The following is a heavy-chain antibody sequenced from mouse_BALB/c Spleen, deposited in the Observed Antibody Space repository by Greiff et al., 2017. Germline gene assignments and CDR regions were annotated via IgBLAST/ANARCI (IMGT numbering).Heavy chain of an antibody. V-gene: IGHV1-5*01. J-gene: IGHJ4*01. CDR1: GYTFTSYW. CDR2: IYPGNSDT. CDR3: TREGGITTATDYAMDY. Sequence: EVQLQQSGTVLARPGASVKMSCKASGYTFTSYWMHWVKQRPGQGLEWIGAIYPGNSDTSYNQKFKGKAKLTAVTSTSTAYMELSSLTNEDSAVYYGTREGGITTATDYAMDYWGQGTSVTVSS. D-gene: IGHD1-2*01.